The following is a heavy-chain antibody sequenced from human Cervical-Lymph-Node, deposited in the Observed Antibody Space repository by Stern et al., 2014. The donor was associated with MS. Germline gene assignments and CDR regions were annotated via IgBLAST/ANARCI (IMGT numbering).Heavy chain of an antibody. CDR3: ARLSTVVDY. CDR2: VYYSGTT. V-gene: IGHV4-59*08. CDR1: GDSISSYY. J-gene: IGHJ4*02. D-gene: IGHD4-23*01. Sequence: QVQLQESGPGLVKPSETLSLTCTVSGDSISSYYWSWIRQPPGKGLEWIGHVYYSGTTYYNPSLTGRVTISVDPSKKHFSLKLNSVTAADTAVYYCARLSTVVDYWGQGTLVTVSS.